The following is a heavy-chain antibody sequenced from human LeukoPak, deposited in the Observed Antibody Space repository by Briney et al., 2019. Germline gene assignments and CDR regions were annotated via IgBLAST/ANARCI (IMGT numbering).Heavy chain of an antibody. CDR2: IYTSGSI. J-gene: IGHJ4*02. Sequence: SQTLSLTCTVSGGSISSGRYYWSWIRQPAGKGLEWIGRIYTSGSINYNPSLKSRVTISIDTSKNQFSLKLSSVTAADTAVYYCARQTDYCSSTSCSPYFDYWGQGTLVTVSS. D-gene: IGHD2-2*01. CDR1: GGSISSGRYY. V-gene: IGHV4-61*02. CDR3: ARQTDYCSSTSCSPYFDY.